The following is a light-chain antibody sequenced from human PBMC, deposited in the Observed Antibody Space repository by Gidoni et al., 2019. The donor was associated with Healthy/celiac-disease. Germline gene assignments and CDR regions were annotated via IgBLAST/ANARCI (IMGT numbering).Light chain of an antibody. CDR3: QQSYSTPIT. J-gene: IGKJ3*01. Sequence: PMDQAPSSLSASVGDRVTITCRASQSISSYLNWYQQKPGKAPKLLIYAASSLQSGVPSRFSGSGSGTDFTLTISSLQPEDFATYYCQQSYSTPITFGPGTKVDIK. V-gene: IGKV1-39*01. CDR2: AAS. CDR1: QSISSY.